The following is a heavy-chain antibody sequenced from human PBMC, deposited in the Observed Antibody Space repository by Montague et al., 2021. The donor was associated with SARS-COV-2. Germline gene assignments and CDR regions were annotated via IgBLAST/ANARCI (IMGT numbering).Heavy chain of an antibody. Sequence: SETLSLTCTVSGGSISSSSYYWGWIRQPPGKGLEWIGSIYYSGSTYYNPSLESRVTISVDTSKNQFSLKLSSVTAADTAVYYCARPPGGLLWFGEFDYWGQGTLVTVSS. CDR2: IYYSGST. D-gene: IGHD3-10*01. CDR1: GGSISSSSYY. J-gene: IGHJ4*02. V-gene: IGHV4-39*01. CDR3: ARPPGGLLWFGEFDY.